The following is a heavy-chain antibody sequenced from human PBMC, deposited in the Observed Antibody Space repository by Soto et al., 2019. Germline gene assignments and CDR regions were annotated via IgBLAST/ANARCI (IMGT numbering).Heavy chain of an antibody. Sequence: QVQLVESGGGLVKPGGSLRLSCAASGIVFSDYMSWVRQAPGQGLEWLSYISGSGRTIYSADSVKGRFTISRDNATNSLYLQMNNVRAEDTAVYYCARLPFPWGGVDHWGQGTLVTVSS. CDR1: GIVFSDY. CDR3: ARLPFPWGGVDH. V-gene: IGHV3-11*01. D-gene: IGHD3-16*01. J-gene: IGHJ5*02. CDR2: ISGSGRTI.